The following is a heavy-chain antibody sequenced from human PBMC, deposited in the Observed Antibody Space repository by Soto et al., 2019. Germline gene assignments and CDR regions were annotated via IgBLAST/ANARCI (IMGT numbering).Heavy chain of an antibody. J-gene: IGHJ6*02. CDR1: GYTFTSYD. CDR2: MNPNSGNT. Sequence: ASVKVSCKASGYTFTSYDINWVRQATGQGLEWMGWMNPNSGNTGYAQKFQGRVTMTRNTSISTAYMELSSLRSEDTAVYYCARGRGNRGSYYYYYGMDVWGQGTTVTVSS. D-gene: IGHD1-26*01. CDR3: ARGRGNRGSYYYYYGMDV. V-gene: IGHV1-8*01.